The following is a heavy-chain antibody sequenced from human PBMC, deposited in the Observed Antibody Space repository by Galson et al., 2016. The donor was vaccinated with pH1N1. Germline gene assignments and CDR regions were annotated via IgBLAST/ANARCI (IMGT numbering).Heavy chain of an antibody. CDR2: IWYDGSNK. D-gene: IGHD2-2*01. CDR3: AKDLSSTRNYGMDV. Sequence: SLRLSCAASGFTFSSYGMHWVRQAPGKGLEWVAVIWYDGSNKYYADSVKGRFTISRDNSKNTLYLQMNSLRAEDTAMYYCAKDLSSTRNYGMDVWGPGTTVTVSS. V-gene: IGHV3-30*18. CDR1: GFTFSSYG. J-gene: IGHJ6*02.